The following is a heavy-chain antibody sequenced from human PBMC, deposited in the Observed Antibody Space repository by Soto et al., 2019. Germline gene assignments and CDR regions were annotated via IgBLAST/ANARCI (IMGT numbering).Heavy chain of an antibody. V-gene: IGHV3-30*18. CDR2: ISYDGGNK. Sequence: GGSLRLSCAASGFTFSSYGMHWVRQAPGKGQEWVAVISYDGGNKYYADSVKGRFTISRDNSKNTLYLQMNSLRAEDTAVYYCAKEADTYYDFWSGPGAEYFQHWGQGTLVTVSS. CDR1: GFTFSSYG. D-gene: IGHD3-3*01. CDR3: AKEADTYYDFWSGPGAEYFQH. J-gene: IGHJ1*01.